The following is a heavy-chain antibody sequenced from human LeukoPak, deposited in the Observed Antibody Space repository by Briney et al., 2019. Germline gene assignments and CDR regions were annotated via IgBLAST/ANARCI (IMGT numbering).Heavy chain of an antibody. J-gene: IGHJ4*02. CDR1: GFTFSGSA. D-gene: IGHD3-22*01. V-gene: IGHV3-73*01. CDR3: TSYDYYYDSSGYYPFDY. Sequence: GGSLKLSCAASGFTFSGSAIHWVRQASGKGLEWVGRIRSKANSYATAYAASVKGRFTISRDDSKNTAYLQMNSPKIEDTAVYYCTSYDYYYDSSGYYPFDYWGQGSLVTVSS. CDR2: IRSKANSYAT.